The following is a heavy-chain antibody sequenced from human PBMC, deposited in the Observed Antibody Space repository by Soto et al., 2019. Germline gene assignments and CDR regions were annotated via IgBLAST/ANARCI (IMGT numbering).Heavy chain of an antibody. CDR2: IYWDDDK. J-gene: IGHJ4*02. CDR1: GFSLSTSGVG. Sequence: QITLKESGPTLVKPTQTLTLTCTFSGFSLSTSGVGVGWIRQPPGKALEWLALIYWDDDKHYSPSLKSRLTITKDTSKNQVVLTMTNMDPVDTATYYCAHAMTTVTPNRSDFAYWGQGTLVTVSS. V-gene: IGHV2-5*02. CDR3: AHAMTTVTPNRSDFAY. D-gene: IGHD4-17*01.